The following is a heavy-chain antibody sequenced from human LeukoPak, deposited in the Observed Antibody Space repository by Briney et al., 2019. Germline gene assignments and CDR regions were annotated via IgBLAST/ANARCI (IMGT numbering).Heavy chain of an antibody. Sequence: SETLSLTCTVSGGSISSYYWSWIRQPPGKGLEWIGYIYYSGSTNYNPSLKSPVTISVDTSKNQFSLKLSSVTAADTAVYYCARALITMIVEDWGQGTLVTVSS. J-gene: IGHJ4*02. V-gene: IGHV4-59*08. CDR1: GGSISSYY. CDR2: IYYSGST. CDR3: ARALITMIVED. D-gene: IGHD3-22*01.